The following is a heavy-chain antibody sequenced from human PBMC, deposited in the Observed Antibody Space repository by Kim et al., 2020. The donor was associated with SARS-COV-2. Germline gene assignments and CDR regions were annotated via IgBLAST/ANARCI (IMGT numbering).Heavy chain of an antibody. CDR2: FDPEDGET. CDR1: GYTLTELS. D-gene: IGHD2-15*01. Sequence: ASVKVSCKVSGYTLTELSMHWVRQAPGKGLEWMGGFDPEDGETIYAQKFQGRVTMTEDTSTDTAYMELSSLRSEDTAVYYCATGRVAGPPAWFDPWGQGTLFPVPS. CDR3: ATGRVAGPPAWFDP. J-gene: IGHJ5*02. V-gene: IGHV1-24*01.